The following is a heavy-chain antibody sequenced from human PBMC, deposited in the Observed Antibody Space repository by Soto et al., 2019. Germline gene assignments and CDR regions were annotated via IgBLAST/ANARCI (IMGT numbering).Heavy chain of an antibody. CDR1: GFTFDDYA. V-gene: IGHV3-9*01. J-gene: IGHJ4*02. CDR2: ISWNSGSI. Sequence: EVQLVESGGGLVQPGRSLRLSCAASGFTFDDYAMHWVRQAPGKGLEWVSGISWNSGSIGYADSVKGRFTISRDNAKNSLYLQMNSLRAEDTALYYCAKSRGAVAGTIDYWGQGTLVTVSS. CDR3: AKSRGAVAGTIDY. D-gene: IGHD6-19*01.